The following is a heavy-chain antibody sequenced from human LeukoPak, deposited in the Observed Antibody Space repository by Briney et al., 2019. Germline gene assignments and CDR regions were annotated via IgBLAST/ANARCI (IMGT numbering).Heavy chain of an antibody. Sequence: GSLRLSCAASGFTFSSYAMSWVRQAPGKGLEWVSAIIGSGGSTYYADSVKGRFTISRDNSKNTLYLQMNSLRAEDTAVYYCAKGRVTTSSYYYYYMDVWGKGTTVTVSS. CDR2: IIGSGGST. D-gene: IGHD4-17*01. J-gene: IGHJ6*03. CDR3: AKGRVTTSSYYYYYMDV. CDR1: GFTFSSYA. V-gene: IGHV3-23*01.